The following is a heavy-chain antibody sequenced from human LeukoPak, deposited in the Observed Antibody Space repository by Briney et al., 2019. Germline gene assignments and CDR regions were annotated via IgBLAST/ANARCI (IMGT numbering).Heavy chain of an antibody. V-gene: IGHV4-59*08. D-gene: IGHD2-15*01. CDR2: IFYTGST. CDR3: ARHVPGCSGGTCSSFWFDP. CDR1: GGSISDFY. J-gene: IGHJ5*02. Sequence: SETLSLTCTVSGGSISDFYWSWIRQPPGRGLEWIGYIFYTGSTNYNPSLKSRVTISVDTSNNQFSLKLNSVTAADTAVYYCARHVPGCSGGTCSSFWFDPWGHGTLVTVSS.